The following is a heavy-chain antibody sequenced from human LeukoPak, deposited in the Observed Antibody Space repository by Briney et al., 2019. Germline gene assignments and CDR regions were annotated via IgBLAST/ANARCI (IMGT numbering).Heavy chain of an antibody. D-gene: IGHD3-22*01. CDR1: GGSISSYY. CDR3: ASLSKDYDSSGYFLVY. J-gene: IGHJ4*02. CDR2: IYTSGST. V-gene: IGHV4-4*07. Sequence: SETLSLTCTVSGGSISSYYWSWIRQPAGKGLEWIGRIYTSGSTNYNPSLKSRVTMSLDTSKNQFSLKLSSVTAADTAVYYCASLSKDYDSSGYFLVYWGQGTLVTVSS.